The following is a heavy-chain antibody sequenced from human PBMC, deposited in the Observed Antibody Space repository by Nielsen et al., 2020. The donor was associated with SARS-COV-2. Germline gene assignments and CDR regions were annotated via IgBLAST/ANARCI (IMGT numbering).Heavy chain of an antibody. CDR3: AREFVSSSDY. V-gene: IGHV3-9*01. D-gene: IGHD6-6*01. Sequence: SLKISCAASGFTFDDYAMHWVRQAPGKGLEWVSGISWNSGSIGYADSVKGRFTISRDNAKNSLYLQMNSLRAEDTALYYCAREFVSSSDYWGQGTLVTVSS. J-gene: IGHJ4*02. CDR1: GFTFDDYA. CDR2: ISWNSGSI.